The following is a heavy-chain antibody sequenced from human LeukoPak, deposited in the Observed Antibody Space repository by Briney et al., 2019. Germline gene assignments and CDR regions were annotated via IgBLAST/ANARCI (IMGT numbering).Heavy chain of an antibody. J-gene: IGHJ4*02. CDR1: GYTFTGYY. D-gene: IGHD6-13*01. V-gene: IGHV1-2*02. CDR2: INPNSGGT. Sequence: ASVTVSCMASGYTFTGYYIHSVGQGPAQGREWMGWINPNSGGTTYAQQFEGRITITRGTSISQAYMVPTRLTSDDTAVYYCARDSGSSSSEYDYWGQGTLVTVSS. CDR3: ARDSGSSSSEYDY.